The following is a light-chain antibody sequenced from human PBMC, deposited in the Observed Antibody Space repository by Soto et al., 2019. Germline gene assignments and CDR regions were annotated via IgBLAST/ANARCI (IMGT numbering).Light chain of an antibody. CDR2: EVS. Sequence: QSVLTQPASVSGTPGQSITISCTGSNSDVGLYDFVSWYQHHPGRAPKLIVSEVSHRPSGISNRFSGSKSGNTASLTISGLQAEDEADYYCCSYAGNNNVFGTGTKVTVL. J-gene: IGLJ1*01. V-gene: IGLV2-14*01. CDR1: NSDVGLYDF. CDR3: CSYAGNNNV.